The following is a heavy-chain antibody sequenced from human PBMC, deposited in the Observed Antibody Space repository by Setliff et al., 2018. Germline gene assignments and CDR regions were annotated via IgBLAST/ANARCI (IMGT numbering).Heavy chain of an antibody. CDR2: ISSSSTYI. D-gene: IGHD3-10*01. Sequence: GGSLRLSCAASELIFSNYDMSWVRQAPGKGLEWVSSISSSSTYIFYADSVRGRFTVSRDNAKNSLYLQMNSLRAEDTAIYYCGPGGKGLLENWGQGTLVTVSS. CDR1: ELIFSNYD. CDR3: GPGGKGLLEN. V-gene: IGHV3-21*01. J-gene: IGHJ4*02.